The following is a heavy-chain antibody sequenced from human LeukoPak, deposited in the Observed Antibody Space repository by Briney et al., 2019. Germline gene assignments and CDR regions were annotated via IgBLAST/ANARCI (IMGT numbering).Heavy chain of an antibody. D-gene: IGHD2-8*02. Sequence: PGGSLRLSCAASGFTFSSYGMNWVRQAPGKGLEWVAVIWYDGINKYYTDSVKGRFTISRDNSKNTLYLQMNSLRAEDTAVYYCARGDMGTETSSNAFDIWGQGTVVTVSS. J-gene: IGHJ3*02. CDR1: GFTFSSYG. CDR2: IWYDGINK. CDR3: ARGDMGTETSSNAFDI. V-gene: IGHV3-33*01.